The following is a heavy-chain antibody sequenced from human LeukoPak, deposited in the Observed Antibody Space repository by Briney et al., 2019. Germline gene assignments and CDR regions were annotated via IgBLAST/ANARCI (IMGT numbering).Heavy chain of an antibody. V-gene: IGHV4-4*07. D-gene: IGHD3-22*01. CDR1: GGSISTYY. Sequence: SETLSLTCTVSGGSISTYYWSWIRQPAGKGLEWIGRIYTSGSSDYNPSPKSRVTMSVDTSKNQFSLKLSSVTAADTAVYYCARGVVSGYYPHYHYYYMDVWGKGTTVTVSS. J-gene: IGHJ6*03. CDR3: ARGVVSGYYPHYHYYYMDV. CDR2: IYTSGSS.